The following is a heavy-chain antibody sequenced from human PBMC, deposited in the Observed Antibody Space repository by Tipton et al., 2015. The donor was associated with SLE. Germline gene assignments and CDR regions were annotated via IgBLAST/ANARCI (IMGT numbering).Heavy chain of an antibody. CDR1: GDSISGGSYY. CDR2: IHTVGNT. D-gene: IGHD3-10*01. CDR3: ARDRRGWYFDL. J-gene: IGHJ2*01. Sequence: TLSLTCTVSGDSISGGSYYWSWIRQPAGKGLEWIGRIHTVGNTNYNPSLKSRVTVSLDTSKNQFSLKLSSVTAADTAVYYCARDRRGWYFDLWGRGTLVTVSS. V-gene: IGHV4-61*02.